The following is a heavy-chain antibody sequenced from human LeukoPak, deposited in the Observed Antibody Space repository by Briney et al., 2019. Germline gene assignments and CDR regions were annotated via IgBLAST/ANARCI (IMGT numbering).Heavy chain of an antibody. Sequence: GGSLRLSCAASGFMFDDYGMSWVRQAPGKGLEWVSGINWNGGSTGYADSVKGRITISRDNAKNSLYLQMNSLRTEDTALYYCARDGTLFGFDPWGQGTLVTVSS. CDR2: INWNGGST. D-gene: IGHD3-3*01. J-gene: IGHJ5*02. CDR1: GFMFDDYG. V-gene: IGHV3-20*04. CDR3: ARDGTLFGFDP.